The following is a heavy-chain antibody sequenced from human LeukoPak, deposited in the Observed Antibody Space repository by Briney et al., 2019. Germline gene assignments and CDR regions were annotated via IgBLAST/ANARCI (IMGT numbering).Heavy chain of an antibody. V-gene: IGHV4-39*07. D-gene: IGHD3-22*01. CDR3: ARRDYYDSSGIDY. J-gene: IGHJ4*02. CDR1: GDSISSRSYY. Sequence: SETLSLTCTVSGDSISSRSYYWGWIRQPPGKGLEWIGSIYYSEGTYYNPSLKSRVTISVDTSKNQFSLKLSSVTAADTAVYYCARRDYYDSSGIDYWGQGTLVTVSS. CDR2: IYYSEGT.